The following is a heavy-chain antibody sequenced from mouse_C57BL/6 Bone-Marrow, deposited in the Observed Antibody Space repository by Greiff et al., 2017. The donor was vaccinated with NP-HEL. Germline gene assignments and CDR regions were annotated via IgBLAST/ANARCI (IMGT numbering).Heavy chain of an antibody. J-gene: IGHJ4*01. CDR2: ISNGGGST. Sequence: EVQGVESGGGLVQPGGSLQLSCAASGFTFSDYYMYWVRQTPEKRLEWVAYISNGGGSTYYPDTVKGRFTLSRDNAKNTRYLQMSRLKSEDTAMYYCARHGYDGYYDAMDYWGQGTSVTVSS. D-gene: IGHD2-3*01. V-gene: IGHV5-12*01. CDR3: ARHGYDGYYDAMDY. CDR1: GFTFSDYY.